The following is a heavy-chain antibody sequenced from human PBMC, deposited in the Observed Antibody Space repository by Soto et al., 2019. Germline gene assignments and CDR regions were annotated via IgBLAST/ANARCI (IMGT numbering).Heavy chain of an antibody. CDR3: ARSGYFDY. V-gene: IGHV3-48*04. CDR2: ISSTGNTI. J-gene: IGHJ4*02. CDR1: GFTFSTYS. D-gene: IGHD2-8*02. Sequence: GGSLRLSCAASGFTFSTYSMSWVRQAPGKGLEWVSYISSTGNTIYYPDSVKGRFTISRDTAKKSLYLQMNSLRAEDTAVYYRARSGYFDYWVQGTLVTVSS.